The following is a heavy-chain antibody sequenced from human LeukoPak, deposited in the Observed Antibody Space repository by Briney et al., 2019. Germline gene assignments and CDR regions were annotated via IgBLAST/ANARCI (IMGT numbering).Heavy chain of an antibody. J-gene: IGHJ5*02. CDR2: IYHGGST. Sequence: PSETLSLTCADSGGSISSSNWWSWVRQPPGKGLEWLGEIYHGGSTNYNPSLKSRVTISVDKSKNQFSLRLSSVTAADTAVYYCARVSITGTTLVDPWGQGTLVTVSS. CDR1: GGSISSSNW. D-gene: IGHD1-20*01. CDR3: ARVSITGTTLVDP. V-gene: IGHV4-4*02.